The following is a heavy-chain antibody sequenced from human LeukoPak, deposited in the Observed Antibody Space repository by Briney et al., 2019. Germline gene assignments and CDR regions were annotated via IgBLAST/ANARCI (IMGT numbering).Heavy chain of an antibody. V-gene: IGHV3-30*18. CDR2: ISYDGSNK. D-gene: IGHD5-18*01. J-gene: IGHJ4*02. CDR1: GFTFSSYG. Sequence: PGGSLRLSCAASGFTFSSYGMHWVRQAPGKGLEWVAVISYDGSNKYYADSVEGRLTISRDNSKNTLYLQMNSLRAEDTAVYYCAKGDGYSYGYFVNWGQGTLVTVSS. CDR3: AKGDGYSYGYFVN.